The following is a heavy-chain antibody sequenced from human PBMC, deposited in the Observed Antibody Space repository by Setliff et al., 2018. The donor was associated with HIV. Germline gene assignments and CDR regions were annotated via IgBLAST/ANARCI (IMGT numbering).Heavy chain of an antibody. V-gene: IGHV3-7*03. D-gene: IGHD6-6*01. CDR3: ARDGASLAARTYNYYYMDV. CDR1: GFTFSTYA. J-gene: IGHJ6*03. Sequence: PGGSLRLSCAASGFTFSTYAMSWVRQAPGKGLEWVANINQDGSEKYYVDSVKGRFTISRDNAKNSLYLEMNSLRAEDTAVYYCARDGASLAARTYNYYYMDVWGKGTTVTVSS. CDR2: INQDGSEK.